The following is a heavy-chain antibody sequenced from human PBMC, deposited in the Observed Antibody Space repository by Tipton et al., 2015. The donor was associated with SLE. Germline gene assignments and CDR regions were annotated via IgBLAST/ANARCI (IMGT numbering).Heavy chain of an antibody. CDR1: GGSISSGSYY. J-gene: IGHJ3*02. V-gene: IGHV4-61*02. D-gene: IGHD1-1*01. Sequence: TLSLTCTVSGGSISSGSYYWSWIRQPAGKGLEWIGRIYTSGSTNYNPSLKSRVTISVDTSKNQFSLKLSSVTAADTAVYYCARAQRTTPFDIWGQGTMVTVSS. CDR2: IYTSGST. CDR3: ARAQRTTPFDI.